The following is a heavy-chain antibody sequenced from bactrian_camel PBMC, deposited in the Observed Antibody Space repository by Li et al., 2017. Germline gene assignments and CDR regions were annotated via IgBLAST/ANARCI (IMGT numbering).Heavy chain of an antibody. CDR2: IDTNGGT. J-gene: IGHJ4*01. D-gene: IGHD8*01. CDR3: ARAALQMPTGSPLDQSEYRY. Sequence: QLVESGGGSVQAGESLILSCAASGSIGGSTSMGWFRQAPGKEREGVAAIDTNGGTTYTESVKGRFTISKDTVKNTLHLQMASLSPEDTAIYYCARAALQMPTGSPLDQSEYRYWGQGTQVTVS. CDR1: GSIGGSTS. V-gene: IGHV3S53*01.